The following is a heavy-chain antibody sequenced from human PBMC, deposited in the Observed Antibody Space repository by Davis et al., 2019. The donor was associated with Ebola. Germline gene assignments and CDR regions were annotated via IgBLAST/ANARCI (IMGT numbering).Heavy chain of an antibody. V-gene: IGHV3-21*01. Sequence: GGSLRLSCAASRFTFSSYSMNWVRQAPGKGLEWVSSTSSSSDYIYYADSVKGRFTISKDNAKKSLYLQMNSLRAEGTAVYYCARVSTSSGNFYYYMDVWGKGTTVTVSS. CDR1: RFTFSSYS. J-gene: IGHJ6*03. D-gene: IGHD6-6*01. CDR2: TSSSSDYI. CDR3: ARVSTSSGNFYYYMDV.